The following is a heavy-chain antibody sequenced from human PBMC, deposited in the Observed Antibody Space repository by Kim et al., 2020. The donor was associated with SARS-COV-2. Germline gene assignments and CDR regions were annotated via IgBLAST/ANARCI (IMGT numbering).Heavy chain of an antibody. Sequence: SETLSLTCTVSGGSISSSSYYWGWIRQPPGKGLEWIGSIYYSGSTYYNPSLKSRVTISVDTSKNQFSLKLSSVTAADTAVYYCDADYYDSSGYLEFDYWGQGTLVTVSS. CDR1: GGSISSSSYY. CDR3: DADYYDSSGYLEFDY. D-gene: IGHD3-22*01. V-gene: IGHV4-39*01. J-gene: IGHJ4*02. CDR2: IYYSGST.